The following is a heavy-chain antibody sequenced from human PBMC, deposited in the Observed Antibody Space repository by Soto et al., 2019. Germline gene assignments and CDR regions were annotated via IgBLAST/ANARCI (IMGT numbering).Heavy chain of an antibody. Sequence: QVQLVQSGAEVKKPGSSVKVSCKASGGTFSTYTITWVRQATGQGLEWMGRIIPIIGIINYAQKFQGRVTITADKLTSTAYMELTRLRSDDTAVYYCAGDADSHYNDSHASSYPWGQGTLVTVSS. CDR1: GGTFSTYT. CDR3: AGDADSHYNDSHASSYP. D-gene: IGHD3-22*01. J-gene: IGHJ5*02. CDR2: IIPIIGII. V-gene: IGHV1-69*08.